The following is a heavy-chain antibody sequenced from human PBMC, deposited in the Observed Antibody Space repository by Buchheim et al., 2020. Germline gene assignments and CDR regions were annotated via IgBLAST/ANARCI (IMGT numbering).Heavy chain of an antibody. Sequence: QVQLQESGPGLVKPSQTLSLTCTVSGGSISSGDYYWSWIRQHPGKGLEWIGYIYYSGSTYYNPSLKSRVTISVDTSKNPFSLKLSSVTAADTAVYYCARGAVPGTIFGVVEKYYFDYWGQGTL. J-gene: IGHJ4*02. CDR3: ARGAVPGTIFGVVEKYYFDY. V-gene: IGHV4-31*03. D-gene: IGHD3-3*01. CDR2: IYYSGST. CDR1: GGSISSGDYY.